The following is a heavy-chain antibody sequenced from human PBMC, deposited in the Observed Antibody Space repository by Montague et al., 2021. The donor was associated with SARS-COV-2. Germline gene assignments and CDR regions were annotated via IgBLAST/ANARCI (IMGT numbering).Heavy chain of an antibody. D-gene: IGHD4-11*01. CDR1: GDPISNYS. CDR2: IYYRGST. Sequence: SETLSLTCSVSGDPISNYSWSWIRQSPGKGLEWFGYIYYRGSTNYNPSLTNRVTISVDTSKNQVSLKLTSVTAADTAVYYCARHLRVTTVTSHMYHYAMDVWGQGTTVTVSS. J-gene: IGHJ6*02. V-gene: IGHV4-59*08. CDR3: ARHLRVTTVTSHMYHYAMDV.